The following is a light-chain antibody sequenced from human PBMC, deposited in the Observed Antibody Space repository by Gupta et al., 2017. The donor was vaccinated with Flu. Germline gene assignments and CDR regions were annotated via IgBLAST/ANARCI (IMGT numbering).Light chain of an antibody. CDR3: QQSYMSPYT. CDR1: KSLGMS. J-gene: IGKJ2*01. Sequence: DIQVTQSPSSLSVSVGDRVTITCRASKSLGMSMNWYQQRPGKAPNRLIIGAATLQSGVPSRFSGSGSGTDFTLTINSLQPEDFATYFCQQSYMSPYTFGRGT. V-gene: IGKV1-39*01. CDR2: GAA.